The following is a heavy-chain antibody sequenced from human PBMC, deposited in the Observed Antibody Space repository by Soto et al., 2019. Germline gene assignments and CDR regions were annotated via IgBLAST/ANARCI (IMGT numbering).Heavy chain of an antibody. CDR3: TQKKGDRRTYNGMDV. CDR1: GDSVSSNSAA. CDR2: AYYRSQWYY. J-gene: IGHJ6*02. D-gene: IGHD2-21*02. Sequence: PSQTLSLTCAISGDSVSSNSAACNWIRQSPSRGLEWLGRAYYRSQWYYDSAVSVRSRITVIPDTSKNQFSLQLNSVTPAATAVYYCTQKKGDRRTYNGMDVWGQGTTVTVSS. V-gene: IGHV6-1*01.